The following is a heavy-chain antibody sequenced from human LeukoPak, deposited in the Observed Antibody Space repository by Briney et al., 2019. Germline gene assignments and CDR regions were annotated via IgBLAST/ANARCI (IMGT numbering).Heavy chain of an antibody. CDR1: GFTFSTYS. J-gene: IGHJ4*02. CDR2: ISSGSSTI. D-gene: IGHD3-22*01. V-gene: IGHV3-48*01. Sequence: GGSLRLSCAASGFTFSTYSMNWVRQAPGKGLECVSYISSGSSTIYYADSVKGRFTISRDNAKNSLYLQMNSLRAEDTAVYYCATSAGGSGYYRPLDYWGQGTLVSVSS. CDR3: ATSAGGSGYYRPLDY.